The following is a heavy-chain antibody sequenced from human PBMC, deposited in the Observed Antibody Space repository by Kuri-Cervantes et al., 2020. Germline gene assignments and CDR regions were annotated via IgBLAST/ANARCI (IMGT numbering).Heavy chain of an antibody. CDR3: ARQWGYYDSN. CDR1: GYSISSGYY. V-gene: IGHV4-38-2*01. J-gene: IGHJ4*02. CDR2: IYHISHSGST. D-gene: IGHD3-3*01. Sequence: GSLRLSCAVSGYSISSGYYWGWIRQPPGKGLEWIGSIYHISHSGSTYYNPSLKSRVTISIDTSKNQFSLKLSSVTAADTAVYYCARQWGYYDSNWGQGTLVTVSS.